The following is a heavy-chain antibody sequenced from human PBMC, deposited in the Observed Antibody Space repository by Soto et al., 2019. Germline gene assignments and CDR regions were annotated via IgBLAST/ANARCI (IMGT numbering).Heavy chain of an antibody. CDR1: GFTFSSYG. Sequence: EGQLLESGGGLVQPGGSLRLSCVASGFTFSSYGMTWVRQAPGKGLQWLSGITTSGGNTYYADSVKGRFTISRDNSKNTLYLQMDSLRVEDTAVYYCAKVGPVWAFDFWGQGTLVTVSS. V-gene: IGHV3-23*01. CDR2: ITTSGGNT. D-gene: IGHD3-16*01. J-gene: IGHJ4*02. CDR3: AKVGPVWAFDF.